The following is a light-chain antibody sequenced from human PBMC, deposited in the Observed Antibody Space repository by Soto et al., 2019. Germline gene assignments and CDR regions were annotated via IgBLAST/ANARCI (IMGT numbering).Light chain of an antibody. V-gene: IGLV4-60*02. J-gene: IGLJ3*02. CDR2: LEGSGSY. CDR3: ETWDSNTHV. Sequence: QPVLTQSSSASASLGSSVKLTCTLSSGHSSYIIAWHQQQPGKAPRYLMKLEGSGSYNKGSGVPDRFSGSSSGADRYLTISNLQFEDEADYYCETWDSNTHVFGGGTQLTVL. CDR1: SGHSSYI.